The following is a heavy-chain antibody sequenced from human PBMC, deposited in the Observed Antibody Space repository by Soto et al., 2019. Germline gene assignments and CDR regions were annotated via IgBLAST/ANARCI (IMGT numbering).Heavy chain of an antibody. J-gene: IGHJ6*02. D-gene: IGHD3-10*01. V-gene: IGHV3-21*01. CDR2: ISSNSDYI. CDR3: ARDTFTYSRGFMRGRYSGLDV. Sequence: LVESGGGLVKPGGSLRLSCAASGFTFYNYNMNWVRQAPGMGLEWVSSISSNSDYIWYADSVEGRFTVSRDNAKNSLFLQMNGLRDEDTAVYYCARDTFTYSRGFMRGRYSGLDVWGQGTTVTVS. CDR1: GFTFYNYN.